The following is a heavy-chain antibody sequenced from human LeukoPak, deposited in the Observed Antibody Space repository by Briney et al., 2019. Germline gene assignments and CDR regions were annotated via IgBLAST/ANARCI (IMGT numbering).Heavy chain of an antibody. CDR1: GFTFSSYA. CDR2: ISGSGSST. CDR3: ATTKGWFGELLSFDY. V-gene: IGHV3-23*01. D-gene: IGHD3-10*01. Sequence: GGSLRLSCAASGFTFSSYAMSWVRQAPGKGLEWVSAISGSGSSTYYADSVKGRFTISRDNSKNTLYLQMNSLRAEDTAVYYCATTKGWFGELLSFDYWGQGPRSPSPQ. J-gene: IGHJ4*02.